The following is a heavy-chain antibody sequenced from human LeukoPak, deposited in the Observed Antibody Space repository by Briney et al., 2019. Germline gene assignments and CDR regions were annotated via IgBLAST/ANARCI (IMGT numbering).Heavy chain of an antibody. D-gene: IGHD3-22*01. V-gene: IGHV4-59*08. Sequence: SETLSLTCTVSGGSISSYYWSWIRQPPGKGLEWIGYIYYSGSTNYNPSLKSRVTISVDTSKNQFSLKLSSVTAADTAVYYCARIHYDSSGYYYAVAFDIWGQGTMVTVSS. CDR2: IYYSGST. CDR3: ARIHYDSSGYYYAVAFDI. CDR1: GGSISSYY. J-gene: IGHJ3*02.